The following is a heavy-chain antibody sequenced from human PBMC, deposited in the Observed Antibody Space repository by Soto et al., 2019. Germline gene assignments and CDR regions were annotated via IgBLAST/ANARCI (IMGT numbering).Heavy chain of an antibody. CDR3: ASMVRGAKSWFDP. J-gene: IGHJ5*02. CDR2: IYHSGST. D-gene: IGHD3-10*01. CDR1: GGSRSSGGQS. V-gene: IGHV4-30-2*01. Sequence: TLSVTCAVSGGSRSSGGQSWSWMRQPPGKGLEWIGYIYHSGSTYYNPSLKSRVTISVDRSKNQFSLKLSSVTAAATAVYYCASMVRGAKSWFDPWGQGTLVTVSS.